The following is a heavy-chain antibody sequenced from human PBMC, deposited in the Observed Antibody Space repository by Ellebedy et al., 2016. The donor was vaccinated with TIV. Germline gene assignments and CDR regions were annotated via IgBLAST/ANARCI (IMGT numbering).Heavy chain of an antibody. Sequence: GGSLRLSXAASGFTFANYWMTWGRQAPGKGLEWVANIKPDGGETYYVDSLKGRFIISRDNSKNSLHLQMDNLRPDDTALYYCTKGPSPYYYDNNGADYFESWGQGTLVTVSS. CDR1: GFTFANYW. CDR2: IKPDGGET. V-gene: IGHV3-7*03. D-gene: IGHD3-22*01. CDR3: TKGPSPYYYDNNGADYFES. J-gene: IGHJ4*02.